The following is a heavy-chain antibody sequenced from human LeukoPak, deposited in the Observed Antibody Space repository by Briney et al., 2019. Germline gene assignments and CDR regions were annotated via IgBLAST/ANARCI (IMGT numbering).Heavy chain of an antibody. J-gene: IGHJ5*02. CDR2: IYTSGST. Sequence: SETLSLTCAVSGGSISSYYWSWIRQPAGKGLEWIGRIYTSGSTNYNPSLKSRVTMSVDTSKNQFSLKLSSVTAADTAVYYCARDRASRVVPAAIPVFVNWFDPWGQGTLVTVSS. D-gene: IGHD2-2*01. CDR3: ARDRASRVVPAAIPVFVNWFDP. V-gene: IGHV4-4*07. CDR1: GGSISSYY.